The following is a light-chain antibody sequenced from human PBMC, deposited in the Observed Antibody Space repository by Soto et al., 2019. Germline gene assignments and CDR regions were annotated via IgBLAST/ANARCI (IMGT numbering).Light chain of an antibody. CDR2: DVS. CDR1: SSDVGGYNY. CDR3: CSYAGRYSWV. Sequence: QPALTQPRSVSGSPGQSVTISCTGTSSDVGGYNYVSWYQQHPGKAPKFMIYDVSKRPSGVPDRFSGSKSGNTASLTISGLQVEDEAEYYCCSYAGRYSWVFGGGTQLTVL. J-gene: IGLJ3*02. V-gene: IGLV2-11*01.